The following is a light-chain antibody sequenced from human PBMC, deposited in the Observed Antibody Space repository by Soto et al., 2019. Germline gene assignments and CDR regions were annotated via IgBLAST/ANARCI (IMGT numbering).Light chain of an antibody. CDR2: DVR. CDR1: SSDVGAFNF. J-gene: IGLJ2*01. Sequence: QSVLTQPASVSGSPGQSITISCTGTSSDVGAFNFVSWYQQHPGKAPKLMIYDVRHRPSGVSDRFSGSKSGNTASLTIYGLQAEDEADYYCTSHTTTSPPVLFGGGTQLTVL. V-gene: IGLV2-14*03. CDR3: TSHTTTSPPVL.